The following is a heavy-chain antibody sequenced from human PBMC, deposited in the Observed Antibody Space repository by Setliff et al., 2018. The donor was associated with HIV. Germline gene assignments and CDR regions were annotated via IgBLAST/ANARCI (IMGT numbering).Heavy chain of an antibody. D-gene: IGHD2-2*01. CDR2: ISPDNANT. J-gene: IGHJ4*02. Sequence: GASVKVSCKSSGYTFTDYFMHWVRQAPGQGLEWMGWISPDNANTRISQKFRGSVTMTRDRSINTAYMEFTGLTSDDTAVYYCARVSPSTLYYFDYWGQGTLVTVSS. V-gene: IGHV1-2*02. CDR3: ARVSPSTLYYFDY. CDR1: GYTFTDYF.